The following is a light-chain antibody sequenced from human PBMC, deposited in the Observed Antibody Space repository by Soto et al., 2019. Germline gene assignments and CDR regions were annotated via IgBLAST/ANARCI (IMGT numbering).Light chain of an antibody. J-gene: IGKJ5*01. CDR1: QSVSSGY. CDR3: QHFGSSSIA. CDR2: GAS. V-gene: IGKV3-20*01. Sequence: EIVLTQSPGTVSLSPGERATLSCRASQSVSSGYLAWYQQKPGQAPRLLIYGASSRATAIPDRFSGSGSGTDFTLTISGLEPEDFAVYYCQHFGSSSIAFGQGTRLEIK.